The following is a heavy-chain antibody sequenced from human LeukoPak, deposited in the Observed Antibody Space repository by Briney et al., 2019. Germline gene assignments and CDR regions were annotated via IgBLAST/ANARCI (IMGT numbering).Heavy chain of an antibody. Sequence: GGSLRLSCAASGFTFTTYWMSWVRQAPGKGLEWVANIKQDGTEKYYVDSVKGRFTISRDNAKNSLYLQMNSLRAEDTAVYYCAREGTYGDYVDYWGQGTLVTVSS. D-gene: IGHD4-17*01. CDR1: GFTFTTYW. CDR2: IKQDGTEK. V-gene: IGHV3-7*01. CDR3: AREGTYGDYVDY. J-gene: IGHJ4*02.